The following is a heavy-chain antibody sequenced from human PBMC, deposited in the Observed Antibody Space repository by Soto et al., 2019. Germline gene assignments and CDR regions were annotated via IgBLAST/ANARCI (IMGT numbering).Heavy chain of an antibody. J-gene: IGHJ4*02. CDR3: AKGGRQWLVTSDFNY. D-gene: IGHD6-19*01. CDR2: VSHDGRNT. Sequence: VQLVESGGGVVQPGRSLRLSCAASGFTFSDYAMHWVRQAPGQGLEWVAVVSHDGRNTHYADSVKGRFTIARDSSKNTVSLEMTSLRAEDTAVYYCAKGGRQWLVTSDFNYWGQGALVTVSS. CDR1: GFTFSDYA. V-gene: IGHV3-30*18.